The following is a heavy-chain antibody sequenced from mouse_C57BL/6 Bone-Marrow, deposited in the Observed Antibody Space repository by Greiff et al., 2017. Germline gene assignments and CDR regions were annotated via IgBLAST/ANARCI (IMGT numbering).Heavy chain of an antibody. CDR2: LLPNSGST. J-gene: IGHJ1*03. CDR1: DYTFTSYW. Sequence: VQLQQPGAELVKPGASVKLSCKASDYTFTSYWMHWVKQRPGQGLEWIGMLLPNSGSTNYNEKFKSKATLTVDKSSSTAYMQLSSLTSEDSAVXYCARDDGYYVWYFDVWGTGTTVTVSS. D-gene: IGHD2-3*01. CDR3: ARDDGYYVWYFDV. V-gene: IGHV1-64*01.